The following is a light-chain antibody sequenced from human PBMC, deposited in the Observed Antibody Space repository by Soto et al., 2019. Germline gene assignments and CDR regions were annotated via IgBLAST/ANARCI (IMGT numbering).Light chain of an antibody. CDR1: SSDIGGYNF. Sequence: QSVLTQPASVSGSPRQSITISCTGTSSDIGGYNFVSWYQHHPGKAPRLLIFDVSDRPSGVSDRFSGSKSGNTASLTISGLQAEDEADYYCSSYISSSTPYVFGTGTKVTVL. CDR2: DVS. J-gene: IGLJ1*01. V-gene: IGLV2-14*03. CDR3: SSYISSSTPYV.